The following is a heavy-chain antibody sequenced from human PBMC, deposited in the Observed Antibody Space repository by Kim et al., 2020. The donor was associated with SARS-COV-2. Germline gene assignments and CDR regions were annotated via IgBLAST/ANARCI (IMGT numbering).Heavy chain of an antibody. D-gene: IGHD3-10*01. CDR1: GVSVSSYY. CDR3: ASGPGSYSDY. CDR2: IYDRGST. V-gene: IGHV4-59*02. Sequence: SETLSLTCTVSGVSVSSYYWSWIRQPPGKGLEWIGYIYDRGSTNYNPSLKSRVTISVDTSKNQFSLKLSSLTAADTAVYYCASGPGSYSDYWGQGTLVTVSS. J-gene: IGHJ4*02.